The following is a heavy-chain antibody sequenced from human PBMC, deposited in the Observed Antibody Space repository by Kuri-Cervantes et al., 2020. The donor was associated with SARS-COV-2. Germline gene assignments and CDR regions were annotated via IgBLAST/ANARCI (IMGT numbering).Heavy chain of an antibody. J-gene: IGHJ4*02. CDR2: IYWDDDK. V-gene: IGHV2-5*05. D-gene: IGHD4-11*01. CDR3: AHSGDYTGMDY. Sequence: SGPTLVKPTQTLTLTCTFSGFSLSTSGVGVGWIRQPPGKALEWLALIYWDDDKRYGTSLKSRLTITKDTSKNQVVLTMTNMEPVDTATYYCAHSGDYTGMDYWGQGTLVTVSS. CDR1: GFSLSTSGVG.